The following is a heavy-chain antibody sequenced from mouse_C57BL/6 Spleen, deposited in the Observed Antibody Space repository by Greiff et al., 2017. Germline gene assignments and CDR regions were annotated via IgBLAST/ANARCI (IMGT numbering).Heavy chain of an antibody. CDR2: IRNKANGYTT. D-gene: IGHD1-1*01. CDR1: GFTFTDYY. CDR3: ARYYYYGSKYFDY. J-gene: IGHJ2*01. V-gene: IGHV7-3*01. Sequence: EVHLVESGGGLVQPGGSLSLSCAASGFTFTDYYMSWVRQPPGKALEWLGFIRNKANGYTTEYSASVKGRFTISRDNSQSILYLQMNALRAEDSATYYCARYYYYGSKYFDYWGQGTTLTVSS.